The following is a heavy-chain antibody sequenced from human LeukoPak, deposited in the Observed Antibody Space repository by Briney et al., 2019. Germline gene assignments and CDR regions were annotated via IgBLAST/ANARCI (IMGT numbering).Heavy chain of an antibody. CDR2: IYTSGST. D-gene: IGHD6-19*01. CDR3: ARDKSSGWCPQPFDY. V-gene: IGHV4-4*07. CDR1: GGSISSYY. Sequence: PSETLSLTCTVSGGSISSYYWSWIRQPAGKGLEWIGRIYTSGSTNYNPSLKSRVTMSVDTSKNQFSLKLSSVTAADTAVYYCARDKSSGWCPQPFDYWGQGTLVTVSS. J-gene: IGHJ4*02.